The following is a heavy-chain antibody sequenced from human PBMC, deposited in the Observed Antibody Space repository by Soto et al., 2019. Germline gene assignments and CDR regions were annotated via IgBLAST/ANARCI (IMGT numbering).Heavy chain of an antibody. V-gene: IGHV4-39*01. CDR3: ARLRGDYYDTNGCLCDP. J-gene: IGHJ5*02. CDR2: LYYSGTT. CDR1: GGSISSNNYY. D-gene: IGHD3-22*01. Sequence: QLQLQESGPGLVKPSETLSLTCTVSGGSISSNNYYWGWIRQPPGKGLEWIGSLYYSGTTYYIPSLRSRLTIYLDTAKKQFSLKLSSVTAADTAVYYCARLRGDYYDTNGCLCDPRGQGTLVTVSS.